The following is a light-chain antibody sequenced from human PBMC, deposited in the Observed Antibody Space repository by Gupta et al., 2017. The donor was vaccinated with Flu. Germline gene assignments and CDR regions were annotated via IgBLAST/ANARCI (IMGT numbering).Light chain of an antibody. CDR1: SSYVGAHDD. V-gene: IGLV2-14*01. CDR2: EVS. J-gene: IGLJ2*01. CDR3: ASSTTGSTNV. Sequence: TSSYVGAHDDVSRYQQRPDKAPLLIIYEVSHRSSAISVRFSGSKSGNTASLTISGLQDEDEADYYGASSTTGSTNVFGGGTSLIVL.